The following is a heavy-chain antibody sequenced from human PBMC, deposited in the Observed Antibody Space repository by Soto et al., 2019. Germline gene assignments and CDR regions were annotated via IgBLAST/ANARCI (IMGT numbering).Heavy chain of an antibody. V-gene: IGHV4-59*01. CDR3: ARLVVPAARDYYYYYMDV. CDR2: IYYSGST. J-gene: IGHJ6*03. D-gene: IGHD2-2*01. Sequence: QVQLQESGPGLVKPSETLSLTCTVSGGSISSYYWSWIRQPPGKGLEWIGYIYYSGSTNCNPSLKSRVTISVDTSKNQFSLKLSSVTAADTAVYYCARLVVPAARDYYYYYMDVWGKGTTVTVSS. CDR1: GGSISSYY.